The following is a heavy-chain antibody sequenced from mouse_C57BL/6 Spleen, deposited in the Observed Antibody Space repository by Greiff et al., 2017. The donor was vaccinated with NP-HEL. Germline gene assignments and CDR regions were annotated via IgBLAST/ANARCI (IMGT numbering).Heavy chain of an antibody. CDR2: RHPWERDT. CDR3: AIEGYYYGSSWGYFDY. V-gene: IGHV1-74*01. CDR1: GYTFTSYW. Sequence: QVQLQQPGAELVKPGASVKVSCKASGYTFTSYWMHWVKQRPGQGLEWIGRRHPWERDTNDKKKVKGKATLKVDKSSSTAYMQLSSLTSEDSAVYYCAIEGYYYGSSWGYFDYWGQGTTLTVSS. J-gene: IGHJ2*01. D-gene: IGHD1-1*01.